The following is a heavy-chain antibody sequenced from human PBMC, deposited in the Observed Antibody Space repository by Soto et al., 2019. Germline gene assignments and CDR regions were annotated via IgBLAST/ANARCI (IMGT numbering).Heavy chain of an antibody. V-gene: IGHV4-34*01. J-gene: IGHJ5*02. Sequence: SETLSLTCAVYGGSFSGYYWCWIRQPPGKGLEWIGEINHSGSTNYNPSLKSRVTISVDTSKNQFSLKLSSVTAADTAVYYCARGPAGIIAAAGKGWFDPWGQGTLVTVSS. CDR3: ARGPAGIIAAAGKGWFDP. CDR1: GGSFSGYY. D-gene: IGHD6-13*01. CDR2: INHSGST.